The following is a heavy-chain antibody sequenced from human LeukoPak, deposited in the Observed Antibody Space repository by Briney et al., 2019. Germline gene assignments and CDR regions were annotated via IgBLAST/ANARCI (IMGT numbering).Heavy chain of an antibody. CDR2: ISGYNGNT. J-gene: IGHJ4*02. CDR3: YYRVSSGYLT. Sequence: GASVKVSCKASGYTFTSYGISWVRQALGQGLEWMGWISGYNGNTNYAQKLQGRVTMTTDTSTSTAYMELSSLRPDDTAVYYCYYRVSSGYLTWGQGTLVAVSS. CDR1: GYTFTSYG. V-gene: IGHV1-18*01. D-gene: IGHD3-22*01.